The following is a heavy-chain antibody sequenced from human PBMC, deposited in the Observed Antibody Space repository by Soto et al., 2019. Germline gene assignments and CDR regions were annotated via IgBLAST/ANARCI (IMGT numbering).Heavy chain of an antibody. J-gene: IGHJ4*02. CDR1: GFTFSSYG. Sequence: QVQLVESGGGVVQPGRSLRLSCAASGFTFSSYGMHWVRQAPGKGLEWVAVISYDGSNKYYADSVKGRFTISRDNSKNTLYLQMSSLRAEDTAVYYCAKVWGDYDFDYWGQGTLVTVSS. D-gene: IGHD4-17*01. CDR2: ISYDGSNK. CDR3: AKVWGDYDFDY. V-gene: IGHV3-30*18.